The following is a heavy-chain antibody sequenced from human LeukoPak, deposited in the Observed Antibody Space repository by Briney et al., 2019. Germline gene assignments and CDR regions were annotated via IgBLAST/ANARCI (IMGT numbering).Heavy chain of an antibody. D-gene: IGHD3-10*01. CDR3: ARELQLWFGFDY. Sequence: HPGGSLRLSCAASGFTVSSNYMSWVRQAPGKGLEWVSVIYTGGSTYYAGSVKGRFTISRDNSKNTLYLQMNSLRAEDTAVYYCARELQLWFGFDYWGQETLVTVSS. CDR2: IYTGGST. V-gene: IGHV3-53*01. CDR1: GFTVSSNY. J-gene: IGHJ4*02.